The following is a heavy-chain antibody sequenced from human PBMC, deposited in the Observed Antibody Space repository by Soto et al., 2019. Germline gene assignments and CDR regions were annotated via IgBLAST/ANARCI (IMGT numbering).Heavy chain of an antibody. Sequence: EVQLLESGGCLVQPGGSLRLFCAASGFTFSSFAMSWVRQAPGKRLEGLAGMTFRDEYTYYAESVKGRVTLSRDNYVKRLNLEINTLQVEDTARYYCAKLDTKGVFDSWGQGTLLTVSS. D-gene: IGHD3-10*01. J-gene: IGHJ4*02. CDR3: AKLDTKGVFDS. V-gene: IGHV3-23*01. CDR2: MTFRDEYT. CDR1: GFTFSSFA.